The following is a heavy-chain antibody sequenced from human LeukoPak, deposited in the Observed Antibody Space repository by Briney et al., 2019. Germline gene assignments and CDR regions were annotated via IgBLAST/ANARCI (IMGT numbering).Heavy chain of an antibody. D-gene: IGHD6-19*01. J-gene: IGHJ4*02. CDR3: ARESKQWLASDY. CDR1: GFTVSSNS. Sequence: PGGSLRLSCTVSGFTVSSNSMSWVRQAPGKGLEWVSVIYSGGSTYYADPVKGRFTISRDNSKNTLYLQMNSLRAEDTAVYYCARESKQWLASDYWGQGTLVTVSS. V-gene: IGHV3-66*01. CDR2: IYSGGST.